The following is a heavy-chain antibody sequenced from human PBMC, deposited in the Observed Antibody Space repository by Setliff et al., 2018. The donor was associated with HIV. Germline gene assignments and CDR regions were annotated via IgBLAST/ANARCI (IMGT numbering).Heavy chain of an antibody. V-gene: IGHV3-23*01. CDR1: GFTFSNYA. CDR3: TKNVEWILSYFDS. CDR2: ILSTGERT. D-gene: IGHD3-3*01. J-gene: IGHJ4*02. Sequence: PGGSLRLSCAASGFTFSNYAMSWVRQAPGEGLEWVSAILSTGERTFYADSVKGRFTISRDNSKNTLYLQMDSLRAEDTAIYYCTKNVEWILSYFDSWGQGTLVTVSS.